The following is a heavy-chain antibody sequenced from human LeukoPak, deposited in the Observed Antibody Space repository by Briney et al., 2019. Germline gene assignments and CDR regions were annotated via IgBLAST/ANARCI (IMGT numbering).Heavy chain of an antibody. CDR1: GGSFSGYY. Sequence: SETLSLTCAVYGGSFSGYYWSWIRQPPEKGLEWIGEINQSGSTNYNPSLKSRVTISVDTSKNQFSLKLSSVTAADTAVYYCARDYDSSGYYDYWGQGTLVTVSS. CDR2: INQSGST. J-gene: IGHJ4*02. V-gene: IGHV4-34*01. CDR3: ARDYDSSGYYDY. D-gene: IGHD3-22*01.